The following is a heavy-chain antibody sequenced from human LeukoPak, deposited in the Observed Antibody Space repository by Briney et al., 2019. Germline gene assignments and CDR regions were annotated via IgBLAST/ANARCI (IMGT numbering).Heavy chain of an antibody. CDR2: ISGSGGST. J-gene: IGHJ4*02. CDR1: ELTFITYG. V-gene: IGHV3-23*01. CDR3: AKETGRWNYDYFDY. D-gene: IGHD1-7*01. Sequence: GGSLRLSCAASELTFITYGMTWVRQAPGKGLEWVSAISGSGGSTYYADSVKGRFTISRDNSKNTLYLQMNSLRAEDTAVYYCAKETGRWNYDYFDYWGQGTLVTVSS.